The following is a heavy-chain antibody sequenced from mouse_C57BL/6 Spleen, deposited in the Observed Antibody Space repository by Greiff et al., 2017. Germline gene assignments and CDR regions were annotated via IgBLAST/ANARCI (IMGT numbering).Heavy chain of an antibody. CDR2: INPSSGYT. J-gene: IGHJ2*01. Sequence: QVQLQQSGAELARPGASVKMSCKASGHTFTSYTMHWVKQRPGQGLEWIGYINPSSGYTKYNQKFKDKATLTADKSSSTAYMQLSSLTSEDSAVYYCARLITTVVGDFDYWGQGTTLTVSS. CDR3: ARLITTVVGDFDY. V-gene: IGHV1-4*01. D-gene: IGHD1-1*01. CDR1: GHTFTSYT.